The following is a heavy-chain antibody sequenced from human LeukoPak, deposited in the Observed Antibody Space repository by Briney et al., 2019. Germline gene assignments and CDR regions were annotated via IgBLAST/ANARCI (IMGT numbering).Heavy chain of an antibody. CDR3: ASAFDFLFDC. D-gene: IGHD2/OR15-2a*01. CDR1: GFTFSSYE. J-gene: IGHJ4*02. V-gene: IGHV3-48*03. Sequence: GGSLRLSCAASGFTFSSYEMNWVRQAPGRGLEWVSYISSSGSTMYYADSVKGRFTISRDNAKNALYLQMNSLRAEDTALYYCASAFDFLFDCWGQGTLATVSS. CDR2: ISSSGSTM.